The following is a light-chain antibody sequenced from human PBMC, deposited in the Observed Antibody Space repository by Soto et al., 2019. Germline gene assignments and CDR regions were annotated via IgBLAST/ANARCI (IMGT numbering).Light chain of an antibody. Sequence: EIVVTQSPATLSVSPGERATLSCRASQSVSSNVAWYQQKPGQAPRLLIYGASTRATGIPARFSGSGSETEFTLSISSLQSEDFAVYYCQQYHNGGKMFGPGTKVDIK. CDR1: QSVSSN. CDR2: GAS. CDR3: QQYHNGGKM. V-gene: IGKV3-15*01. J-gene: IGKJ1*01.